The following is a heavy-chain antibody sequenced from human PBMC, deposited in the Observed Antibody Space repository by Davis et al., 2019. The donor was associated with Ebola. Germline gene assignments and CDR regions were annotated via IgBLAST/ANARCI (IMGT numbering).Heavy chain of an antibody. Sequence: SVKVSCKASGGTFSSYGISWVRQAPGQGLDWMGGIIPVFGIPKYAQKFQGRVTITADESTSTAYMELSSLRSEDAAVYYCARVRYSDGSGYFFEQSHWGQGTLVTVSS. CDR3: ARVRYSDGSGYFFEQSH. D-gene: IGHD3-22*01. CDR2: IIPVFGIP. CDR1: GGTFSSYG. V-gene: IGHV1-69*13. J-gene: IGHJ4*02.